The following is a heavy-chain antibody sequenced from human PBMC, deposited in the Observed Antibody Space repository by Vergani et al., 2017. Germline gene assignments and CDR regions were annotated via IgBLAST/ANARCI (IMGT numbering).Heavy chain of an antibody. CDR1: GFTFSSYA. V-gene: IGHV3-30-3*01. J-gene: IGHJ6*03. CDR2: ISYDGSNK. Sequence: QVQLVESGGGVVQPGRSLRLSCAASGFTFSSYAMHWVRQAPGKGLEWVAVISYDGSNKYYADSVKGRFTISRDNSKNTLYLQMNSLRAEDTAVYYCARDHLRTQTKRASKGGSYYYYYRDVWGKGTTVTVSS. CDR3: ARDHLRTQTKRASKGGSYYYYYRDV. D-gene: IGHD3-16*01.